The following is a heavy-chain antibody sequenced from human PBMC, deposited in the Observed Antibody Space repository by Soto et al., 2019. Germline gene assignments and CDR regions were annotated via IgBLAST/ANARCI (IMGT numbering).Heavy chain of an antibody. CDR3: ARERRYFYYGMDV. V-gene: IGHV3-21*01. Sequence: EVQLVESGGGLVKPGGSLRLSSAASGFTFSSYSMNWVRQAPGKGLEWVSSVSSSSSYIYYADSVKGRFTISRDNAKNPLYLQMNRLRAEDTAVYHCARERRYFYYGMDVWGQGTTVAVSS. CDR2: VSSSSSYI. D-gene: IGHD1-1*01. CDR1: GFTFSSYS. J-gene: IGHJ6*02.